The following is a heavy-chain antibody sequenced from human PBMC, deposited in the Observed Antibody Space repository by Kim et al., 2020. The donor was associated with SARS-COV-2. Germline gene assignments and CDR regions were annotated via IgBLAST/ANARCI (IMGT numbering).Heavy chain of an antibody. D-gene: IGHD2-15*01. CDR2: T. CDR3: ARDEPTLGEDY. Sequence: TNYAQKLQGRVTMTTDTSTSTAYMELRSLRSDDTAVYYCARDEPTLGEDYWGQGTLVTVSS. J-gene: IGHJ4*02. V-gene: IGHV1-18*01.